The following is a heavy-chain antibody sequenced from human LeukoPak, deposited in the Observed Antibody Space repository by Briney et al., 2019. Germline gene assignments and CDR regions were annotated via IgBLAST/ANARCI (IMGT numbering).Heavy chain of an antibody. Sequence: SVKVSCKASGGTFSSYAISWVRQAPGQGLEWMGGIIPIFGTANYAQKFQGRVTITADESTSTAYMELSSLRSEDTAVYYCATPQALRFLEWFPEGDYWGQGTLVTVSS. CDR3: ATPQALRFLEWFPEGDY. D-gene: IGHD3-3*01. CDR1: GGTFSSYA. V-gene: IGHV1-69*13. CDR2: IIPIFGTA. J-gene: IGHJ4*02.